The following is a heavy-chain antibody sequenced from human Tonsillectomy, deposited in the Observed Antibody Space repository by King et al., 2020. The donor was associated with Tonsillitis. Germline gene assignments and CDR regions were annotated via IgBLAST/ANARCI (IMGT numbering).Heavy chain of an antibody. V-gene: IGHV1-2*02. CDR2: INPNSGDT. CDR1: GYTFTGYF. CDR3: ARAAVAGTVT. J-gene: IGHJ1*01. D-gene: IGHD6-19*01. Sequence: VQLVESGSEVKKPGASVKVSCKASGYTFTGYFMHWVRQAPGQGLEWMGWINPNSGDTNYAQKFQGRVTMTRDTPISTAYMELSRLRSDDTAVYFCARAAVAGTVTWGQGTLVTVSS.